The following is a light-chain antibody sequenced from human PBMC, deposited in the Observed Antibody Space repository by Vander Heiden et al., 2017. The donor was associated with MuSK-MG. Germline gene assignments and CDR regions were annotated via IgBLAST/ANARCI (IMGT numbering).Light chain of an antibody. CDR2: GAS. J-gene: IGKJ1*01. CDR1: QSVSSN. V-gene: IGKV3-15*01. CDR3: QQYNSWPQWT. Sequence: EIVMTQSPATLSVSLGERATLSCRASQSVSSNLAWYQQKPGQAPRLLIYGASTRATGIPDRFSGSGSGTEFTLTISSLQSEDFAVYYCQQYNSWPQWTFGQGTKLEIK.